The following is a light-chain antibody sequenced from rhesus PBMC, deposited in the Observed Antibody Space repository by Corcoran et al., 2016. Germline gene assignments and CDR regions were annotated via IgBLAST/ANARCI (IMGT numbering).Light chain of an antibody. CDR3: QKQHTTPRT. CDR1: QDSGTW. V-gene: IGKV1-21*01. CDR2: KAS. J-gene: IGKJ1*01. Sequence: DIQMTQSPSSLSASVGDRVTITCRASQDSGTWLAWYQQKPGKAPKLLIYKASTLQIGVPSRFMGSGSGKELTLTISRLQPEDFATYYCQKQHTTPRTFGQGTKVEIK.